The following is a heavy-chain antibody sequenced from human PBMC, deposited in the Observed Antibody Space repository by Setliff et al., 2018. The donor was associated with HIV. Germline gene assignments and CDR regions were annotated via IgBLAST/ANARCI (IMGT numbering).Heavy chain of an antibody. CDR3: AREHAEYSSGFDY. Sequence: GGSLRLSCAASGFTFSSYWMSWVRQAPGKGLEWVSFVHNTDTYYANSVKGRFTISRDNAKNSLYLQMNSLRPEDTALYYCAREHAEYSSGFDYWGQGTLVTVSS. D-gene: IGHD6-19*01. J-gene: IGHJ4*02. CDR1: GFTFSSYW. CDR2: VHNTDT. V-gene: IGHV3-21*04.